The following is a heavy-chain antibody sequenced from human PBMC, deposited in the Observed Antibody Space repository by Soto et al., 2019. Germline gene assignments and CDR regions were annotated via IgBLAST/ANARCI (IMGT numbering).Heavy chain of an antibody. CDR2: ISGYNSIT. CDR1: GYTFSSYG. V-gene: IGHV1-18*01. Sequence: QVQLVQSGAEVKKPGASVKVSCEASGYTFSSYGISWVRQAPGQGFEWMGWISGYNSITRYAQKFQGRVTMTTDTSTSTASMELRSLRSDDTAVYYCARAFGSTDYWGQGTLVTVSS. J-gene: IGHJ4*02. D-gene: IGHD6-13*01. CDR3: ARAFGSTDY.